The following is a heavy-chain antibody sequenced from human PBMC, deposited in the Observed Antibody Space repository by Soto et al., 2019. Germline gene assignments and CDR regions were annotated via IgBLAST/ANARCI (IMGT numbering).Heavy chain of an antibody. D-gene: IGHD3-10*01. CDR1: GFSFSTFD. V-gene: IGHV3-13*01. CDR3: GRDRLLRHLVRGITKASYSGVDV. J-gene: IGHJ6*02. CDR2: VGKNGDI. Sequence: PVGSLRFSCAGSGFSFSTFDMHWVRQATGKSLEWVASVGKNGDIYYGGSLKGRFTISRDNGKNSLSLHMNSLRAEDTAVYYCGRDRLLRHLVRGITKASYSGVDVWGQGTTVTVSS.